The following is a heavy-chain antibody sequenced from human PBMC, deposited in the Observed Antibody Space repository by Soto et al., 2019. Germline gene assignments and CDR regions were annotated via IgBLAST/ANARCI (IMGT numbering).Heavy chain of an antibody. CDR1: GFSFSSYG. V-gene: IGHV3-30*03. CDR2: VSYDGSLK. CDR3: ARASGYDQPFEY. J-gene: IGHJ4*02. Sequence: GGSLRLSCAASGFSFSSYGMQWVRQAPVKGLEWVAVVSYDGSLKYYADSVKGRFTVSRDNSQNTVYLQMNSLRAEDTAVYYCARASGYDQPFEYWGQGTLVTVSS. D-gene: IGHD5-12*01.